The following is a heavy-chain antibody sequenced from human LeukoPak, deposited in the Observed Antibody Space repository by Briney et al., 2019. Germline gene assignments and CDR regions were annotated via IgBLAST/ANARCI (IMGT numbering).Heavy chain of an antibody. Sequence: PSETLSLTCTVSGGSISSGGYYWSWIRQHPGKGLEWIGYIYYSGSTYYNPSLKSRVTISVDTSKNQFSLKLSSVTAAGTAVYYCARVPVLESSSNFDYWGQGTLVTVSS. CDR2: IYYSGST. J-gene: IGHJ4*02. CDR3: ARVPVLESSSNFDY. V-gene: IGHV4-31*03. CDR1: GGSISSGGYY. D-gene: IGHD6-13*01.